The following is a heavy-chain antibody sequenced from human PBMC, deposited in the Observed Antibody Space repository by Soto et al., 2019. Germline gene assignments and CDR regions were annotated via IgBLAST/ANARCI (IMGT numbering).Heavy chain of an antibody. D-gene: IGHD6-13*01. CDR1: GGSISSGGYS. J-gene: IGHJ5*02. CDR2: IYHSGST. CDR3: ARGYTSRRDENWFDP. Sequence: SETLSLTCAVSGGSISSGGYSWSWIRQPPGKGLEWIGYIYHSGSTYYNPSLKSRVTISVDRSKNQFSLKLSYVTAADTAVYYCARGYTSRRDENWFDPWGQGTLVTVSS. V-gene: IGHV4-30-2*01.